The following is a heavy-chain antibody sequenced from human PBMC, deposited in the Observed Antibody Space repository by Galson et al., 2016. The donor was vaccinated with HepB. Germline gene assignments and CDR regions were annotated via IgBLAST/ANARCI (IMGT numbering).Heavy chain of an antibody. CDR1: GFKFNSYS. CDR3: AKDPGSGWYADWCFDV. J-gene: IGHJ2*01. V-gene: IGHV3-23*01. Sequence: SLRLSCAASGFKFNSYSMSWVRQTPGKGLEWISAISGSGESTYYADSVKGRFIVTRDNSRDTIYLQMNSLRDEDTAVYYCAKDPGSGWYADWCFDVWGRGSLVTVSS. D-gene: IGHD6-13*01. CDR2: ISGSGEST.